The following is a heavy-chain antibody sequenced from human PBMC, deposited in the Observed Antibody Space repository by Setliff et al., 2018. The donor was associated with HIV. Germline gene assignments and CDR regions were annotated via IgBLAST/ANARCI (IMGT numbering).Heavy chain of an antibody. Sequence: ASVKVSCKASGYTFSGYYLHWVRRAPGQGLEWMGWINPNSGATNYAQNFQGRVTMTRDTSISTAYMDLSSLTSDDTAVYYCALASIVSTARWNHWGRGTLGTVSS. D-gene: IGHD1-26*01. CDR2: INPNSGAT. CDR1: GYTFSGYY. J-gene: IGHJ5*02. V-gene: IGHV1-2*02. CDR3: ALASIVSTARWNH.